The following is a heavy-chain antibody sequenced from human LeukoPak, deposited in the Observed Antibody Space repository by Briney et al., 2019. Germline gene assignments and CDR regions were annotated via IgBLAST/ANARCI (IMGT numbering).Heavy chain of an antibody. J-gene: IGHJ3*02. D-gene: IGHD3-16*02. CDR2: ISWNSGSI. CDR1: GFTFDDYA. V-gene: IGHV3-9*01. Sequence: PGGSLRLSCAASGFTFDDYAMHWVRQAPGKGLEWVSGISWNSGSIGYADSVKGRFTISRDNAKNSLYLQMNSLRAEDTALYYCAKGVSKVDAFDIWGQGTMVTVSS. CDR3: AKGVSKVDAFDI.